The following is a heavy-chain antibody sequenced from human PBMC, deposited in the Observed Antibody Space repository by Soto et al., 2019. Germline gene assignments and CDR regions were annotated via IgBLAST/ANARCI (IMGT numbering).Heavy chain of an antibody. D-gene: IGHD6-13*01. Sequence: GGSLRLSCAASGFTFDDYAMHWVRQAPGKGLEWVSLISGDGGSTYYADSVKGRFTISRDNSKNSLYLQMNSLRTEDTALYYCAKDSRPYSRGTGKRYSSSWYYWGQGTLVTVSS. CDR1: GFTFDDYA. J-gene: IGHJ4*02. CDR2: ISGDGGST. V-gene: IGHV3-43*02. CDR3: AKDSRPYSRGTGKRYSSSWYY.